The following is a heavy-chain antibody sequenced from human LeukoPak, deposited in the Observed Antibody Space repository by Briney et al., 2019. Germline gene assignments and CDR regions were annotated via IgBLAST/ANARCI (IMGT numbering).Heavy chain of an antibody. CDR2: ISSSGSTI. CDR3: ARDPPNYDILTGYYKNYFDY. J-gene: IGHJ4*02. Sequence: GESLKISCAAPGFTFSSYEMNWVRQAPGKGLEWVSYISSSGSTIYYADSVKGRFTISRDNAKNSLHLQMNSLRAEDTAVYYCARDPPNYDILTGYYKNYFDYWGQGTLVAVSS. V-gene: IGHV3-48*03. D-gene: IGHD3-9*01. CDR1: GFTFSSYE.